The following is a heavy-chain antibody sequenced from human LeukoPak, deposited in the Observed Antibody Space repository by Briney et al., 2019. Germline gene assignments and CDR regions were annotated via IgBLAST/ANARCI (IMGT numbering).Heavy chain of an antibody. CDR3: ARDKLEPGYSMDV. CDR2: IWYDGSNK. D-gene: IGHD1-1*01. J-gene: IGHJ6*02. V-gene: IGHV3-33*08. CDR1: GFTFRSYG. Sequence: GGSLRLSCAASGFTFRSYGMHWVRRAPGKGPEWVAVIWYDGSNKYYADSVKGRFAISRDNSKSTLFLQMNSLRAEDTAIYYCARDKLEPGYSMDVWGQGTTVTVSS.